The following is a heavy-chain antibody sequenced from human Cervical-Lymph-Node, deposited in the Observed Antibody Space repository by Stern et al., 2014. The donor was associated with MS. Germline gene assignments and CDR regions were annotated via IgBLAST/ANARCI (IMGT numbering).Heavy chain of an antibody. CDR1: GFSSSNYG. CDR3: ARHCSSSSCYRYYGMDV. D-gene: IGHD2-15*01. J-gene: IGHJ6*02. CDR2: ISGSGNNK. V-gene: IGHV3-21*06. Sequence: EVQLVESGGGLFKPGGSLRLSCEASGFSSSNYGMHWVRQAPGKGLEWMSSISGSGNNKYYADSVKGRLTISRDNAKNSLYLQMNSLRAEDTGIYYCARHCSSSSCYRYYGMDVWGQGTTVIVSS.